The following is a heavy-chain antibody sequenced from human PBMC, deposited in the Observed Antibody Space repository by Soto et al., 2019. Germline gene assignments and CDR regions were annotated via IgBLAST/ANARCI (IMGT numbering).Heavy chain of an antibody. J-gene: IGHJ4*02. CDR3: AKARHYYDTTAYYSPYS. V-gene: IGHV3-30*18. Sequence: QVQLVESGGGVVQPGRSLRLSCAASGFTFSRYGMHWVRQAPGKGLEWVTVISYDGSNKHYADSVKGRFTISRDNSKNTLYLQMNSLRAEDTAVYYCAKARHYYDTTAYYSPYSWGQGTLVTVSS. CDR1: GFTFSRYG. D-gene: IGHD3-22*01. CDR2: ISYDGSNK.